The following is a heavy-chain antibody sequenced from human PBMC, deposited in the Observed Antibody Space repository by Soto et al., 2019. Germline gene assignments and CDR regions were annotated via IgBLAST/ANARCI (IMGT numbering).Heavy chain of an antibody. CDR3: ARSQRGRTAFTFDY. CDR1: ADSVSNDNYY. Sequence: SETLSLTCAVSADSVSNDNYYWSWIRQPPGKGLEWIGYIYYSGTTNYNSYLKSRLSLSVDMSKNQFSLKLASVTAAGTAVYFCARSQRGRTAFTFDYWGQGALVTVSS. D-gene: IGHD3-16*01. CDR2: IYYSGTT. J-gene: IGHJ4*02. V-gene: IGHV4-61*01.